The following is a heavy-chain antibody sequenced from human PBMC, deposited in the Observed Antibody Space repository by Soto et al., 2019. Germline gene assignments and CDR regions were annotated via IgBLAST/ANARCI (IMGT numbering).Heavy chain of an antibody. J-gene: IGHJ5*02. CDR1: GFTFTSYW. CDR2: IKQSGSET. Sequence: GGSLRLSCEASGFTFTSYWMNWVRQAPGKGLEWVATIKQSGSETYYVDSVRGRFTISRDNANNSLFLQMNSLRAEDTAVYYCARGEYASGWRFKSWGQGTPVTVSS. V-gene: IGHV3-7*01. CDR3: ARGEYASGWRFKS. D-gene: IGHD6-19*01.